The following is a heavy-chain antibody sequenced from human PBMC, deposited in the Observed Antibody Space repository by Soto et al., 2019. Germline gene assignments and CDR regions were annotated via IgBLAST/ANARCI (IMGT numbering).Heavy chain of an antibody. Sequence: QVQLQESGPGLVKPSETLSLTCTVSGGSVSSGSYYWSWIRQPPGKGLEWIGNIYYSGNTNYNPPLETRVTISVDTSKNQFTLKLSSVTGADTAVYYCARVLDKYDSVSGYYSVGHCYFDYWGQGNLVTVSS. D-gene: IGHD3-3*01. CDR3: ARVLDKYDSVSGYYSVGHCYFDY. CDR1: GGSVSSGSYY. J-gene: IGHJ4*02. CDR2: IYYSGNT. V-gene: IGHV4-61*01.